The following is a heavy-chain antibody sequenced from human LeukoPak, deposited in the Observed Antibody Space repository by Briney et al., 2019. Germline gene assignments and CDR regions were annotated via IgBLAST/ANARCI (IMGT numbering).Heavy chain of an antibody. Sequence: PSETLSLTCTVSGGSISSSSYYWGWLRQPPGKGLEWIGCIYYSGRTYYNPSLKSRVTISVDTSKNQFSLKLSSVTAADTAVYYCARATWDYDIFPPSGGYFDYWGQGTLVTVSS. V-gene: IGHV4-39*07. CDR1: GGSISSSSYY. CDR3: ARATWDYDIFPPSGGYFDY. D-gene: IGHD3-9*01. J-gene: IGHJ4*02. CDR2: IYYSGRT.